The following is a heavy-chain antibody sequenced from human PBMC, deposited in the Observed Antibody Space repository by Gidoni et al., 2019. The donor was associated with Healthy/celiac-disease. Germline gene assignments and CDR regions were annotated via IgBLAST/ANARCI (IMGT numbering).Heavy chain of an antibody. V-gene: IGHV1-46*01. CDR2: INPSGGST. D-gene: IGHD6-19*01. Sequence: QVQLVQSGAEVKKPGASVKVSCKASGYTFTSYYMHWVGQAPGQGLEWMGIINPSGGSTSYAQKFQGRVTMTRDTSTSTVYMELSSLRSEDTAVYYCASTGDRSGPKGQLNYYYGMDVWGQGTTVTVSS. CDR1: GYTFTSYY. CDR3: ASTGDRSGPKGQLNYYYGMDV. J-gene: IGHJ6*02.